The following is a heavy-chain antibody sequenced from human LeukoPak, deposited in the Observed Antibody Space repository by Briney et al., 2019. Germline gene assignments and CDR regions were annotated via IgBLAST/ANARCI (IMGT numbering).Heavy chain of an antibody. V-gene: IGHV4-39*01. CDR3: ARAIYDSSGFYQDYAFDI. CDR2: LYYTGST. J-gene: IGHJ3*02. D-gene: IGHD3-22*01. Sequence: SETLSLTCTVSGGSITSNSYYWAWIRQPPGKGLEWIGSLYYTGSTNYSPSLKSRVTISGDTSKNRFSLKLNSVTAADTAVYYCARAIYDSSGFYQDYAFDIWGQGTMVTVSS. CDR1: GGSITSNSYY.